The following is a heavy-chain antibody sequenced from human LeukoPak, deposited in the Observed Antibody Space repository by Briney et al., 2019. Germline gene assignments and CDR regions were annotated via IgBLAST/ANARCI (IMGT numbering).Heavy chain of an antibody. Sequence: GGSLRLSCAASGFTFDNFAMHWVRQAPGKCLEWVSGISWNGGSIAYADSVKGRFTISRDNAKNSLYLQMNSLRAEDTAVYYCAREANGYCSGGSCYSIVPSYYFDYWGQGTLVTVSS. V-gene: IGHV3-9*01. CDR1: GFTFDNFA. J-gene: IGHJ4*02. D-gene: IGHD2-15*01. CDR2: ISWNGGSI. CDR3: AREANGYCSGGSCYSIVPSYYFDY.